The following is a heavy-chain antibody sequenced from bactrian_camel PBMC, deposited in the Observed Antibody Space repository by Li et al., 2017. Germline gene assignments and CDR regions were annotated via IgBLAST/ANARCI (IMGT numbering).Heavy chain of an antibody. Sequence: HVQLVESGGGSVQAGGSLRLSCSASGWTLDDRDMGWYRQAPGKEREGVAAIDTDGSANYADSVKGRFTISKDNAKNTLTLDMNNLKPEDTAMYFCAAGENAGPWFPLQRSSYHTWGQGTQVTVS. V-gene: IGHV3S53*01. J-gene: IGHJ4*01. CDR1: GWTLDDRD. D-gene: IGHD1*01. CDR3: AAGENAGPWFPLQRSSYHT. CDR2: IDTDGSA.